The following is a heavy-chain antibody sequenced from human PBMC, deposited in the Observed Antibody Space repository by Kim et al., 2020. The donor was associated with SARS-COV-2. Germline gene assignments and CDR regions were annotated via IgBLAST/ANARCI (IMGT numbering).Heavy chain of an antibody. J-gene: IGHJ6*02. Sequence: VKGRFTISRDDSKSIAYLQMNSLKTEDTAVYYCTRDLNLPRDYYYYGMDVWGQGTTVTVSS. CDR3: TRDLNLPRDYYYYGMDV. V-gene: IGHV3-49*02.